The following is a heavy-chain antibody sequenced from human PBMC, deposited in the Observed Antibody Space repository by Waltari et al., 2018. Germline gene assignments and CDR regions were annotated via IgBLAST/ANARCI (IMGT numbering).Heavy chain of an antibody. D-gene: IGHD5-12*01. CDR3: ATKRGAAAYNAFDC. J-gene: IGHJ3*01. CDR2: VLPIFGTA. CDR1: GGTFSSYA. V-gene: IGHV1-69*13. Sequence: QVQLVQSGAEVKKPGSSVKVSCKASGGTFSSYAISWVRQAPGQGLEWMGGVLPIFGTANYAQKFQGRIKITADGSTSHAFMELRSLRSEDTAVYYLATKRGAAAYNAFDCLGQGTMVTVSS.